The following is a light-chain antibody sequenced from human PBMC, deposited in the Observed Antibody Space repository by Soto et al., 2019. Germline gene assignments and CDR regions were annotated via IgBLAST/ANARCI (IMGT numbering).Light chain of an antibody. J-gene: IGKJ1*01. Sequence: EIVLTQSPGTRSLSPWGRATLSCRASQSVTSTHLAWYQQKPGQAPRLLIYDASTRATGIPDRFSGSGSGTDFTLTISRLEPEDFAVYCCQQFDGSLWTFGPGTKVDIK. CDR1: QSVTSTH. CDR2: DAS. V-gene: IGKV3-20*01. CDR3: QQFDGSLWT.